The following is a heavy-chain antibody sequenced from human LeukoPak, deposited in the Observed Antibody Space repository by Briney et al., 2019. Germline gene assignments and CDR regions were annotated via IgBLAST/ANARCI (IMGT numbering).Heavy chain of an antibody. J-gene: IGHJ4*02. D-gene: IGHD3-9*01. V-gene: IGHV1-8*01. CDR2: MNPNSGNT. Sequence: ASVKVSCKASGYTFTSYDINWVRQATGQGLEWMGWMNPNSGNTGYAQKFQGRVTMTRNTSISTAYMELSSLRSEDTAVHYCARRNYDILTGYFPMDYWGQGTLVTVSS. CDR1: GYTFTSYD. CDR3: ARRNYDILTGYFPMDY.